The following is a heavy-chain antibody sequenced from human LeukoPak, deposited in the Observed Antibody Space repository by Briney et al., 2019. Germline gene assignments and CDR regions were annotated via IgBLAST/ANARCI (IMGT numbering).Heavy chain of an antibody. D-gene: IGHD3-16*01. V-gene: IGHV3-74*01. CDR3: ARESGGIDY. Sequence: GGSLRLSCAASGFTFSRYWVYWVRQAPGKGLVWVSRINSDGSSTSYADSVKGRFTISRDNANNTLYLHMNSLRAEDTAVYYCARESGGIDYWGQGTLVTVSS. CDR1: GFTFSRYW. J-gene: IGHJ4*02. CDR2: INSDGSST.